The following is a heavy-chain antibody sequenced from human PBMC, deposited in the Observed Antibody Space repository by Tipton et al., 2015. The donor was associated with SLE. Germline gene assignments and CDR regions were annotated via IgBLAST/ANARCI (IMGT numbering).Heavy chain of an antibody. CDR3: ARDPRYSSSWFLDY. D-gene: IGHD6-13*01. J-gene: IGHJ4*02. Sequence: RSLRLSCAASGFTFSSYGMHWVRQAPGKGLEWVAVIWYDGSNKYYADSVKGRFTISRDNSKNTLYLQMNSLRAEDTAVYYCARDPRYSSSWFLDYWGQGTLVTVSS. V-gene: IGHV3-33*01. CDR2: IWYDGSNK. CDR1: GFTFSSYG.